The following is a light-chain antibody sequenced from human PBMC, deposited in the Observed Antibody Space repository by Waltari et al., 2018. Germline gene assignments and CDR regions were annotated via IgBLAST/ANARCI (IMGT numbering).Light chain of an antibody. Sequence: EIVLTQSPGTLSLSPGERATLSCRASQRVGNNYLTWYQQKPGQAPRLLSYDASTRASGIPDRFSGSGSGTDFTLTISRLEPEDLAVYYCQQYGDSPLYTFGQGTKLEI. CDR2: DAS. CDR3: QQYGDSPLYT. V-gene: IGKV3-20*01. CDR1: QRVGNNY. J-gene: IGKJ2*01.